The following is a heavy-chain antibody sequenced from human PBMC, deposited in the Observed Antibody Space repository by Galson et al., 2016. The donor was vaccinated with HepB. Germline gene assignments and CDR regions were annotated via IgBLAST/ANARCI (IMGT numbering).Heavy chain of an antibody. V-gene: IGHV3-21*01. Sequence: SLRLSCAASGFTFSSYSINWVRQAPGKGLELVSSISSSSSYIYYADSVKGRFTISRDNAKNSLYLQMNSLRAEDTAVYYCASGYSYGDFYYWGQGTLVTVSS. CDR1: GFTFSSYS. CDR3: ASGYSYGDFYY. J-gene: IGHJ4*02. CDR2: ISSSSSYI. D-gene: IGHD5-18*01.